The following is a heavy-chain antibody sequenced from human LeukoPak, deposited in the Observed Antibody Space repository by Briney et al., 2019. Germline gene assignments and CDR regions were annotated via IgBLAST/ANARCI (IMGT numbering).Heavy chain of an antibody. CDR3: ARERRPFSSIVVVIRTKGAFDI. CDR2: INHSGST. D-gene: IGHD3-22*01. V-gene: IGHV4-34*04. Sequence: SETLSLTCAVYGGSFSGYYWSWIRQPPGKGLEWIGEINHSGSTNHNPSLKSRATISVDTSKNQFSLKLSSVTAADTAVYYCARERRPFSSIVVVIRTKGAFDIWGQGTMVTVSS. J-gene: IGHJ3*02. CDR1: GGSFSGYY.